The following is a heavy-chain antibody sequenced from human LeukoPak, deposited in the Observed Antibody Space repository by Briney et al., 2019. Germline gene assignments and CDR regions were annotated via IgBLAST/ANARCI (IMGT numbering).Heavy chain of an antibody. CDR2: ISSSSSTI. D-gene: IGHD3-10*01. Sequence: GGSLRLSCAASGFTFSSYSMNWVRQAPGKGLEWVSYISSSSSTIYYADSVKGRFTISRDNSKNTLYLQMNSLRAEDTAVYYCANLFETYYYGSGSYPALDYWGQGTLVTVSS. CDR3: ANLFETYYYGSGSYPALDY. V-gene: IGHV3-48*01. J-gene: IGHJ4*02. CDR1: GFTFSSYS.